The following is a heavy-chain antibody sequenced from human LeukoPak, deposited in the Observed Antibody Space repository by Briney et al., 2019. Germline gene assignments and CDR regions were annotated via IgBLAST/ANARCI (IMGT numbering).Heavy chain of an antibody. D-gene: IGHD3-10*01. J-gene: IGHJ4*02. Sequence: QSGRSLRLSCAASGFTFSSYGMHWVRQAPGKGLEWVAVIWYDGSNKYYADSVKGRFTISRDNSKNTLYLQMNSLRAEDTAVYYCARDGGYGSGAFDYWGQGTLVTVSS. CDR3: ARDGGYGSGAFDY. CDR1: GFTFSSYG. V-gene: IGHV3-33*01. CDR2: IWYDGSNK.